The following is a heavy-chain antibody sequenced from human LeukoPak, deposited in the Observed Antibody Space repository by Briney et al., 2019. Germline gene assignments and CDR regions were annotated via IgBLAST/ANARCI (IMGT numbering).Heavy chain of an antibody. CDR2: ISSSSSYI. CDR1: GFTFSSYS. Sequence: GGSLRLSCAASGFTFSSYSMNWVRQAPGKGLEWVSSISSSSSYIYYADSVKGRFTIFRDNAKNSLYLQMNSLRAEDTAVYYCARSVSVTTGYWGQGTLVTVSS. CDR3: ARSVSVTTGY. D-gene: IGHD1-14*01. V-gene: IGHV3-21*01. J-gene: IGHJ4*02.